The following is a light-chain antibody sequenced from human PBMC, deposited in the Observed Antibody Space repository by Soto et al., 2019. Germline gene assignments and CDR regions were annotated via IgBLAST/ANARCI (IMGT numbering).Light chain of an antibody. CDR3: RHYGSSRGYT. CDR2: GAS. V-gene: IGKV3-20*01. CDR1: QSVSSSY. J-gene: IGKJ2*01. Sequence: EIVLAQSPGTLSLSPGERATLSCRASQSVSSSYLAWYQQKPGQAPRLLIYGASTRATGIPDRFSGSGSGTDFTLTISRLEPEDFAVYYCRHYGSSRGYTFGQGTKLEIK.